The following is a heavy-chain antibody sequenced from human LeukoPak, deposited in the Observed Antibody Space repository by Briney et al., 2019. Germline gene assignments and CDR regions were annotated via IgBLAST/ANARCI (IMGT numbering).Heavy chain of an antibody. CDR2: TSYDESTK. J-gene: IGHJ4*02. D-gene: IGHD6-19*01. V-gene: IGHV3-30-3*01. CDR1: AFTFSSYA. Sequence: GGSLRLSCAASAFTFSSYAMHWVRQAPGKGLEWVAVTSYDESTKHYADSVKGRFTISRDNYKNTLYLQMNSLRADDTAVYYCARDRKWLLTFDLWGQGTLVTASS. CDR3: ARDRKWLLTFDL.